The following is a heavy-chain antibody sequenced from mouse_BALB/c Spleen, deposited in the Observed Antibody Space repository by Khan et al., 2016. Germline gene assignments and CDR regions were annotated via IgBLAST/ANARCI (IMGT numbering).Heavy chain of an antibody. Sequence: EVQLQESGPDLVKPSQSLSLTCTVTGYSITSGYSCHWIRQFPGNKLEWMGYIHYSGSTNYNPSLKSRISITRDTSKNQFFLQLNSVTTEDTATYYGARLRNWYFDVWRAGTTVTVSS. CDR3: ARLRNWYFDV. V-gene: IGHV3-1*02. J-gene: IGHJ1*01. CDR2: IHYSGST. D-gene: IGHD1-1*01. CDR1: GYSITSGYS.